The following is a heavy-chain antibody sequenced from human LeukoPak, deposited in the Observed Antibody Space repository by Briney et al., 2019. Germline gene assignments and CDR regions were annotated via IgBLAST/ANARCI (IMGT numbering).Heavy chain of an antibody. CDR3: ATDGAGFDT. CDR2: INIGGTNT. J-gene: IGHJ5*02. Sequence: GGSLRLSCAASGFTFNDYYMSWIRQAPGKGLEWLSYINIGGTNTHYADSVRGRFTISRDNAKKSLYLEMNNLRAEGTAVYYCATDGAGFDTWGQGVLVTVSS. CDR1: GFTFNDYY. V-gene: IGHV3-11*01.